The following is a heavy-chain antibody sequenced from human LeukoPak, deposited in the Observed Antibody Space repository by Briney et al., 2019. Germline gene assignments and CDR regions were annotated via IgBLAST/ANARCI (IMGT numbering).Heavy chain of an antibody. J-gene: IGHJ4*02. CDR3: ATDYYGSGSYYPDIP. V-gene: IGHV1-8*01. D-gene: IGHD3-10*01. CDR1: GYTFTSYD. Sequence: GASVKVSCKASGYTFTSYDINWVRQATGQGLEWMGWMNPNSGNTGYAQKFQGRVTMTEDTSTDTAYMELSSLRSEDTAVYYCATDYYGSGSYYPDIPWGQGTLVTVSS. CDR2: MNPNSGNT.